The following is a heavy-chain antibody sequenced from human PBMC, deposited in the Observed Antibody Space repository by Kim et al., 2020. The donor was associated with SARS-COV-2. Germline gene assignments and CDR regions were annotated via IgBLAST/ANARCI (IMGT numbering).Heavy chain of an antibody. Sequence: SETLSLTCTVSGASIDSSDSYWGWIRQPPGKGLEWIWSFYYSGTTYYNPSLKSRVTISADTARNQFSLKMTSATAADTALYYCARHTLRLLWFGALGDF. CDR3: ARHTLRLLWFGALGDF. CDR2: FYYSGTT. CDR1: GASIDSSDSY. D-gene: IGHD3-10*01. V-gene: IGHV4-39*01. J-gene: IGHJ4*01.